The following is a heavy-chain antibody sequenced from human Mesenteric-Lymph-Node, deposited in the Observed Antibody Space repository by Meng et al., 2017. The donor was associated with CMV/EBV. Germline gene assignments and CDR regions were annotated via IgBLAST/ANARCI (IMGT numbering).Heavy chain of an antibody. D-gene: IGHD1-26*01. Sequence: SETLSLTCTVSGGSISNYYWSWIRRPPGKGLEWIGYIYDTGSTNYNPSLKSRVTISVDTSKNQFSLKLSSVTAADTAVYYCARDSRGSYTVNHYYYYGMDVWGQGTTVTVSS. CDR3: ARDSRGSYTVNHYYYYGMDV. J-gene: IGHJ6*02. V-gene: IGHV4-59*01. CDR1: GGSISNYY. CDR2: IYDTGST.